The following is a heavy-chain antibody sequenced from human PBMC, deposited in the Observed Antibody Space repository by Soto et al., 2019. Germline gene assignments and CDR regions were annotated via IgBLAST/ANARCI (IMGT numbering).Heavy chain of an antibody. CDR1: GWSLSGYY. D-gene: IGHD3-22*01. V-gene: IGHV4-34*01. J-gene: IGHJ5*02. CDR2: INHSGST. CDR3: ARKAVTMIA. Sequence: SLTQSRTCAVYGWSLSGYYGSWIRQPPGKGLEWIGEINHSGSTNYNPSLKSRVTISVDTSKNQFSLKLSSVTAADTAVYYCARKAVTMIAWGQGTLVTVSS.